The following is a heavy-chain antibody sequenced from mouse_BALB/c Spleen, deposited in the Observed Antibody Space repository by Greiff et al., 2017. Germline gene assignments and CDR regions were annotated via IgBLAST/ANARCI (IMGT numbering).Heavy chain of an antibody. CDR3: ARGLREFAD. V-gene: IGHV5-6-3*01. J-gene: IGHJ3*01. CDR1: GFTFSSYG. CDR2: INSNGGST. D-gene: IGHD1-1*01. Sequence: EVLLVESGGGLVQPGGSLKLSCAASGFTFSSYGMSWVRQTPDKRLELVATINSNGGSTYYPDSVKGRFTISRDNAKNTLYLQMSSLKSEDTAMYYCARGLREFADWGQGTLVTVSA.